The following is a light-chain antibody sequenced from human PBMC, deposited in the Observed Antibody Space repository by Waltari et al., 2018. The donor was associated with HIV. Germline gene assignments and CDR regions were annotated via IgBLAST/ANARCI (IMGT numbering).Light chain of an antibody. Sequence: IQIPQSPSSLSASIGDRVTITYRASQKRYNFLSWYHQKPGKAPKLLIFTASRLPSGVPSRFSGSGSETDFSLTISNLQPEDFGTYYCRQTDASPLTFGPGTKVEMK. CDR2: TAS. CDR3: RQTDASPLT. CDR1: QKRYNF. V-gene: IGKV1-39*01. J-gene: IGKJ3*01.